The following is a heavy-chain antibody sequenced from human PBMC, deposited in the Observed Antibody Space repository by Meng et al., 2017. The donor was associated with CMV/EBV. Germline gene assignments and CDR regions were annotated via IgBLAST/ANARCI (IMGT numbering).Heavy chain of an antibody. CDR1: GGSISSSSYY. CDR3: ARLGQYRYFQH. V-gene: IGHV4-39*01. J-gene: IGHJ1*01. D-gene: IGHD3-16*01. CDR2: IYYSGST. Sequence: SENLSLTCTVSGGSISSSSYYWGWIRQPPGKGLEWIGSIYYSGSTYYNPSLKSRVTISVDTSKNQFSLKLSSVTAADTAVYYCARLGQYRYFQHWGQGTLVTVSS.